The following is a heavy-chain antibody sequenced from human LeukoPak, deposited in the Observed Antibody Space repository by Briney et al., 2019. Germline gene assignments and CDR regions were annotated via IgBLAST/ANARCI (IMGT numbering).Heavy chain of an antibody. CDR2: ISPDGRIT. V-gene: IGHV3-74*01. CDR1: GFTSSSYW. D-gene: IGHD3-10*01. J-gene: IGHJ6*02. Sequence: GGSLRLSCAASGFTSSSYWMHWVRQAPGKGLVWVSRISPDGRITTYADSVKGRFTISRDNSKNTLHLQMNSLRAEDTAVYYCAKDESYYYGSGTSGMDVWGQGTTVTVSS. CDR3: AKDESYYYGSGTSGMDV.